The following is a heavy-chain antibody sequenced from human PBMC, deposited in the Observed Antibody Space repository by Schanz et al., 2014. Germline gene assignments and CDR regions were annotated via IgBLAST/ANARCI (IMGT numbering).Heavy chain of an antibody. CDR2: ISGSGGST. CDR3: ARGGFFDSTSFDS. CDR1: GFNFSDYA. Sequence: EVQLLESGGGLVPPGGSLRLSCAASGFNFSDYAMCWVRQAPGKGLEWVSAISGSGGSTYYADSVKGRFTISRDNSKNTLYLQMNSLRAEDTAVYYCARGGFFDSTSFDSWGQGTLVTVSS. D-gene: IGHD2-2*01. V-gene: IGHV3-23*01. J-gene: IGHJ4*02.